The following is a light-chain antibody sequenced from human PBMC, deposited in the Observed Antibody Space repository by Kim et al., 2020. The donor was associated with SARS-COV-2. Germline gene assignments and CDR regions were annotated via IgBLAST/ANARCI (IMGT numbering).Light chain of an antibody. CDR3: LQDYNYPWT. CDR1: QDIKSD. V-gene: IGKV1-6*01. J-gene: IGKJ1*01. Sequence: ASVGDRVTITCRASQDIKSDLSWYQQKPGKAPKVLIYAASSLQSGVPLRFSGSGSGTGFTLTISSLQPEDFATYYCLQDYNYPWTFGQGTKVDIK. CDR2: AAS.